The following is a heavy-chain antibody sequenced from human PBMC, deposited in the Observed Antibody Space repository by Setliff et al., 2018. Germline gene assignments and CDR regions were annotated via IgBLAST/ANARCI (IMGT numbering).Heavy chain of an antibody. D-gene: IGHD6-19*01. CDR2: INHSGST. J-gene: IGHJ3*02. CDR3: ARGWGSGWSKEGAFDI. V-gene: IGHV4-34*01. Sequence: SESLSLTCAVYGGSFSGYYWSWLRQPPGKGLEWIGEINHSGSTNYNPSLKSRVTISVDTSKNQFSLKLSSVTAADTAVYYCARGWGSGWSKEGAFDIWGQGTMVTVSS. CDR1: GGSFSGYY.